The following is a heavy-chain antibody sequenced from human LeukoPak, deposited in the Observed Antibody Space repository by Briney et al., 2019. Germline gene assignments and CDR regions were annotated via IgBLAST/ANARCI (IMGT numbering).Heavy chain of an antibody. D-gene: IGHD2-8*01. Sequence: SETLSLTCTVSGGSISSGGYYWSWIRQHPGKGLGWIGYIYYSGSTYYNPSLKSRVTISVDTSKNQFSLKLSSVTAADTAVYYCARDGSYCTNGVCYRWFDPWGQGTLVTVSS. CDR1: GGSISSGGYY. J-gene: IGHJ5*02. V-gene: IGHV4-31*03. CDR2: IYYSGST. CDR3: ARDGSYCTNGVCYRWFDP.